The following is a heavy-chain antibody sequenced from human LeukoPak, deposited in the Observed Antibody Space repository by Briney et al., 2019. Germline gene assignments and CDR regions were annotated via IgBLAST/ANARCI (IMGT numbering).Heavy chain of an antibody. CDR2: IYHSGST. J-gene: IGHJ4*02. CDR1: GGSISSYY. D-gene: IGHD2-2*01. CDR3: ARSSSTSYNFDY. Sequence: SETLSLTCTVSGGSISSYYWSWVRQPPGKGLEWIGEIYHSGSTNYNPSLKSRVTISVDKSKNQFSLKLSSVTAADTAVYYCARSSSTSYNFDYWGQGTLVTVSS. V-gene: IGHV4-4*02.